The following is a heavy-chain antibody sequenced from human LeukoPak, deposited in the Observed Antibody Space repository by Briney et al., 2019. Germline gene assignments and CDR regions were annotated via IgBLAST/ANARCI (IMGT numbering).Heavy chain of an antibody. CDR3: ARGGSLPPYYYYYYMDV. V-gene: IGHV4-59*01. J-gene: IGHJ6*03. CDR2: IYYSGST. D-gene: IGHD1-26*01. Sequence: SETLSLTCTVSGGSISSYYWSWIRQPPGKGLEWIGYIYYSGSTNYNPSLKSRVTISVDTSKNQFSLKLSSVTAADTAVYYCARGGSLPPYYYYYYMDVWGKGTTVTISS. CDR1: GGSISSYY.